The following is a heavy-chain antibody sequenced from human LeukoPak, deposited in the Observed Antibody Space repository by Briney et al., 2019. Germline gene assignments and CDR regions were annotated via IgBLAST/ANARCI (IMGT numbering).Heavy chain of an antibody. J-gene: IGHJ4*02. Sequence: GGSLRLSCAASGLTFSSYAMNWVRQAPGKGLEWVSAISSSGGSTYYADSVKGRFTISRDNAKNSLYLQMNSLRAEDMALYYCAKGVRGYPLGYFDYWGQGTLVTVSS. CDR1: GLTFSSYA. CDR3: AKGVRGYPLGYFDY. V-gene: IGHV3-23*01. D-gene: IGHD3-10*01. CDR2: ISSSGGST.